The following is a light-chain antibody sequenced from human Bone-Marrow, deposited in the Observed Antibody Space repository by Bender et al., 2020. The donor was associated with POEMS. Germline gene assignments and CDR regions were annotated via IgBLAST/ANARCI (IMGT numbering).Light chain of an antibody. J-gene: IGLJ2*01. CDR2: DVT. Sequence: QSALTQPPSASGSPGQSVTISCTGTSSDVASYNYVSWYQLHPGKAPRLMIYDVTNRPSGVSTRFSGSKSGNTASLTICGLQAEDEADYYCSSYTSSGTYVLFGGGTKLTVL. CDR3: SSYTSSGTYVL. CDR1: SSDVASYNY. V-gene: IGLV2-14*03.